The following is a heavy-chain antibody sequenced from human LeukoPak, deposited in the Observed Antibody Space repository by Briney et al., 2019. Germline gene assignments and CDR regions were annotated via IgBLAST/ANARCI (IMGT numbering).Heavy chain of an antibody. CDR3: ARDGSAAGYSSRGDYSYMDV. D-gene: IGHD6-13*01. CDR2: IYTSGST. CDR1: GGSISSGSYY. V-gene: IGHV4-61*02. J-gene: IGHJ6*03. Sequence: SETLSLTCTVSGGSISSGSYYWGWIRQPAGKGLEWIGRIYTSGSTNYNPSLKGRVTISVDTSKNQFSLKLSSVTAADTAVYYCARDGSAAGYSSRGDYSYMDVWGKGTTVTISS.